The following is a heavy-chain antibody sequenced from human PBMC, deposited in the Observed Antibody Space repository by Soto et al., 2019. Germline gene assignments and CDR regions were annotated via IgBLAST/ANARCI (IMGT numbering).Heavy chain of an antibody. CDR1: GFTFSSYW. CDR3: ARPTEYYDFWSGSTPGYYFDY. D-gene: IGHD3-3*01. V-gene: IGHV3-74*01. CDR2: INSDGSST. Sequence: GGSLRLSCAASGFTFSSYWMHWVRQAPGKGLVWVSRINSDGSSTSHADSVKGRFTISGDNAKNTLYLQMNSLRAEDTAVYYCARPTEYYDFWSGSTPGYYFDYWGQGTLVTVSS. J-gene: IGHJ4*02.